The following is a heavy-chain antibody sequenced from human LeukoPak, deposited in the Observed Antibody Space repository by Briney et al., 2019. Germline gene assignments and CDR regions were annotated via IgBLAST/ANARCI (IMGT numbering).Heavy chain of an antibody. D-gene: IGHD6-13*01. V-gene: IGHV3-30-3*01. Sequence: PGRSQRLSCAASGFTFSSYAMHWVRQAPGKGLEWVAVISYDGSNKYYADSVKGRFTISRDNSKNTLYLQMNSLRAEDTAVYYCARAAAAGAPSGFWGQGTLVTVSS. CDR2: ISYDGSNK. CDR3: ARAAAAGAPSGF. J-gene: IGHJ4*01. CDR1: GFTFSSYA.